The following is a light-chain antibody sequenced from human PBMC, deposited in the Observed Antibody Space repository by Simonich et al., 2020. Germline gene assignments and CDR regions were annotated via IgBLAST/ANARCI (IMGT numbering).Light chain of an antibody. V-gene: IGLV2-11*01. CDR2: DVS. J-gene: IGLJ3*02. CDR3: CSYAGSYTWV. CDR1: SSDVGGYNY. Sequence: QSALTQPRSVSGSPGQSVTISFTGTSSDVGGYNYVSWYQKHPGKAPKLMIYDVSMRPSGVPDRFSGSKSGNTASLTISGLQAEDEADYYCCSYAGSYTWVFGGGTKLTVL.